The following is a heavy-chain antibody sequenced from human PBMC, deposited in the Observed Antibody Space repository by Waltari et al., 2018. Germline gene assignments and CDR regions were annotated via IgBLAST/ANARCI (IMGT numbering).Heavy chain of an antibody. V-gene: IGHV4-34*01. CDR3: ARGACSDTSCYANYYYMDV. CDR2: INRGGST. J-gene: IGHJ6*03. CDR1: GGSFSDSY. Sequence: QVQLHQRGAGLLKPSETLSPTCAVYGGSFSDSYVPWLRQPPGTGLGWIGEINRGGSTNDNASLKGRVTISVDSSKTQFSLRLTSVAAADTAVYYCARGACSDTSCYANYYYMDVWGKGTAVTVSS. D-gene: IGHD2-2*01.